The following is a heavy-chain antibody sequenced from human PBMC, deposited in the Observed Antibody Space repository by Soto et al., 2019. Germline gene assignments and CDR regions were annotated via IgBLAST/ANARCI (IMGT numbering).Heavy chain of an antibody. CDR1: GYTFTSYD. CDR2: MNPNSGNT. Sequence: GASVKVSCKASGYTFTSYDINWVRQATGQGLEWMGWMNPNSGNTGYAQTFQGRVTMTRDTSISTAYMELSSLGSEDTAVYYCARTPSGVVGAPRINWFDPWGQGTLVTVSS. CDR3: ARTPSGVVGAPRINWFDP. V-gene: IGHV1-8*01. J-gene: IGHJ5*02. D-gene: IGHD2-15*01.